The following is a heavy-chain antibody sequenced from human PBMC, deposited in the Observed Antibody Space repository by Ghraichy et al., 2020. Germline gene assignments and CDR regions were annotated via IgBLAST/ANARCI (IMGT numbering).Heavy chain of an antibody. CDR3: ARAGNVDTAMVATSAVDY. CDR1: GGSFSGYY. Sequence: QTLSLTCAVYGGSFSGYYWSWIRQPPGKGLEWIGEINHSGSTNYNPSLKSRVTISVDTSKNQFSLKLSSVTAADTAVYYCARAGNVDTAMVATSAVDYWGQGTLVTVSS. J-gene: IGHJ4*02. CDR2: INHSGST. D-gene: IGHD5-18*01. V-gene: IGHV4-34*01.